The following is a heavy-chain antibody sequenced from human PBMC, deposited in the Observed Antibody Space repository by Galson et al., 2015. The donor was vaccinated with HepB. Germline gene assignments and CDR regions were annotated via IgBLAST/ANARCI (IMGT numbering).Heavy chain of an antibody. CDR3: ARGGNYGGTYWYFDL. Sequence: GSYYWSWIRQPPGKGLEYIGYIYYSGSTYYNPSLRSRLTISVDTSKNQFSLKLSSVTAADTAVYYCARGGNYGGTYWYFDLWGRGTLVTVSS. V-gene: IGHV4-30-4*01. D-gene: IGHD4-23*01. CDR1: GSYY. J-gene: IGHJ2*01. CDR2: IYYSGST.